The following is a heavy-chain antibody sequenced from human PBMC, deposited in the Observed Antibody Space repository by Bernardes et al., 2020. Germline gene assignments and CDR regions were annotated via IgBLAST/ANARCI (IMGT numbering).Heavy chain of an antibody. CDR2: IYYSGST. CDR1: GGSISSRSYY. CDR3: ATIRTGDGEFDY. Sequence: SETLSLTCTVSGGSISSRSYYWGWIRQPPGKGLEWIGTIYYSGSTYYNPSLKSRVTISVDTSKNQFSLKLSSVTAADTAVYYCATIRTGDGEFDYWGQGTLVTVSS. D-gene: IGHD7-27*01. J-gene: IGHJ4*02. V-gene: IGHV4-39*01.